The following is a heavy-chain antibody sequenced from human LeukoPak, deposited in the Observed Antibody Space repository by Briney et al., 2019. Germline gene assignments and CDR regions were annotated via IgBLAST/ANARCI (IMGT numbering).Heavy chain of an antibody. CDR3: ARDGWGGT. V-gene: IGHV4-4*07. CDR1: GGSISSNY. CDR2: IYTTGST. Sequence: SETLSLTCTVSGGSISSNYWVWIRQPAGKGLEWIGRIYTTGSTNYNPSLKSRVTMSLDTSKNQISLKLTSVTAADTAVYYCARDGWGGTWGQGTLVTVSS. J-gene: IGHJ5*02. D-gene: IGHD3-16*01.